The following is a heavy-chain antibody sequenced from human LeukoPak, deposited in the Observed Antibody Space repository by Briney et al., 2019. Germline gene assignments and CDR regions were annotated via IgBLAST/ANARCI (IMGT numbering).Heavy chain of an antibody. CDR3: AIIRTVTPYAYDY. Sequence: GGSQRLSCAASGITFRNYAISWVRQAPGKMLEWVSAISGSGSDTYYADSVKGRFTISRENSENTLYMQMNSLRADDTCVYSCAIIRTVTPYAYDYWGQGTLVTVSS. CDR1: GITFRNYA. V-gene: IGHV3-23*01. CDR2: ISGSGSDT. J-gene: IGHJ4*02. D-gene: IGHD4-17*01.